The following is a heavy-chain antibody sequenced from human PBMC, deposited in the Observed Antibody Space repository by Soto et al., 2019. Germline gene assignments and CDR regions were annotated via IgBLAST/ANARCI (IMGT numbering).Heavy chain of an antibody. CDR1: GFTFSHYA. Sequence: EVQLLESGGGLVQPGGSLRLSCAASGFTFSHYAMSWVRQAPGKGLEWVSSISSSGSSTYYADSVKGRVTISTDHSKNILYLQIDNLRVEDTAIYYCAMAGELYSFAYRGQGTLVSVSS. CDR3: AMAGELYSFAY. CDR2: ISSSGSST. J-gene: IGHJ4*02. D-gene: IGHD1-26*01. V-gene: IGHV3-23*01.